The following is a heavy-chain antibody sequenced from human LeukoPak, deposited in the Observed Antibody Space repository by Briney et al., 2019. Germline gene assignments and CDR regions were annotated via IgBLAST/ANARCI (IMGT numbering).Heavy chain of an antibody. V-gene: IGHV1-2*02. CDR3: ARGRYYYGSGRPPYYYYMDV. Sequence: ASVKVSCKASGYTFTGYYMHWVRQAPGQGLEWMGWINPNSGGTNYAQKFQGRVTMTRDTSISTAYMELSRLRSDDTAVYYCARGRYYYGSGRPPYYYYMDVWGKGTTVTISS. CDR1: GYTFTGYY. CDR2: INPNSGGT. D-gene: IGHD3-10*01. J-gene: IGHJ6*03.